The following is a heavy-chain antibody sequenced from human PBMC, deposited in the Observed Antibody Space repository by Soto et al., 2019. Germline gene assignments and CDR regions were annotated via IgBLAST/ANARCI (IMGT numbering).Heavy chain of an antibody. V-gene: IGHV3-23*01. Sequence: EVPLLESGGGLVQPGGSLTLSCAASGFTFSDYTMSWVRQAPGKALESISAILADYNTYYTDSVRGRFTISRDNSKNILYLEMNSLRAEDTAVYYCARRVSGYFGYWGQGALVNVSS. CDR2: ILADYNT. CDR3: ARRVSGYFGY. CDR1: GFTFSDYT. J-gene: IGHJ4*02. D-gene: IGHD6-19*01.